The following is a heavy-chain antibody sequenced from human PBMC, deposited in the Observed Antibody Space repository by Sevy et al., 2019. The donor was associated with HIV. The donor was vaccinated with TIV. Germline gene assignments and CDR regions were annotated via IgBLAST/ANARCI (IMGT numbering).Heavy chain of an antibody. CDR3: AKRRVQSGLSGGGANYGWDV. CDR2: LIGGGSRT. V-gene: IGHV3-23*01. D-gene: IGHD2-15*01. Sequence: GGSLRLSCAASGFPFSNYAMSWIRQAPGKGLEGVSTLIGGGSRTYYADSVTGRFTISRDNSKNTLYLQMNSLRADDTAIYYCAKRRVQSGLSGGGANYGWDVCGHGTTVTVSS. CDR1: GFPFSNYA. J-gene: IGHJ6*02.